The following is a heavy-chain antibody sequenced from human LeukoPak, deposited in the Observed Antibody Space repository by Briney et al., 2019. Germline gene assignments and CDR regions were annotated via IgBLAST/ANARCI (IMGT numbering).Heavy chain of an antibody. CDR2: ISYDGSNK. V-gene: IGHV3-30-3*01. CDR1: GFTFSSYA. J-gene: IGHJ4*02. D-gene: IGHD6-13*01. CDR3: ATRYSSSWYVDY. Sequence: PGGSLRLSCAASGFTFSSYAMHWVRQAPGKGLEWVAVISYDGSNKYYADSVKGRFTISRDNSKNTLYLQMNSLRAEDTAVYYCATRYSSSWYVDYWGQGTLVTVSS.